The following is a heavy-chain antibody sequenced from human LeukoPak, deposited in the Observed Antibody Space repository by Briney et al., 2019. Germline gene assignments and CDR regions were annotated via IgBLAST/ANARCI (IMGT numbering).Heavy chain of an antibody. CDR1: GFTFSSYG. D-gene: IGHD4-23*01. CDR3: AKDPFRWYFDY. Sequence: GGSLRLSCAASGFTFSSYGMHWVRQAPGKGLEWVAVISYDGSNKYYADSVKGRFTISRDNSKNTLYLQMNSLRAEDTAVYYCAKDPFRWYFDYWGQGTLVTVSS. J-gene: IGHJ4*02. CDR2: ISYDGSNK. V-gene: IGHV3-30*18.